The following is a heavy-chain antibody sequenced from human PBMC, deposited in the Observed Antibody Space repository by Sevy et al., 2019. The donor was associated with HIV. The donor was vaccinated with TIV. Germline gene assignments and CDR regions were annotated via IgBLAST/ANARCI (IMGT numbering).Heavy chain of an antibody. D-gene: IGHD3-10*01. Sequence: SETLSLTCTVSGGSISSSYNYWGWIRQPPGKGLDWIASSYYSGSTYYNPSLKSRVTISVDTSKNQFSLKLRSVTAADTAVYYCARRRVEDYYGSGTPPLVNGPFDIWGQGTMVTVSS. V-gene: IGHV4-39*01. CDR2: SYYSGST. CDR3: ARRRVEDYYGSGTPPLVNGPFDI. CDR1: GGSISSSYNY. J-gene: IGHJ3*02.